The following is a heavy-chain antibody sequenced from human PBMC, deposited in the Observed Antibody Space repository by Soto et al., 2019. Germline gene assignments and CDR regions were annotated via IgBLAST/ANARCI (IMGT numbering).Heavy chain of an antibody. CDR1: GGTFRTSA. V-gene: IGHV1-69*12. CDR2: IMPVFSTP. D-gene: IGHD3-3*02. Sequence: QVQLVQSGAEVKKPGSSVKVSCKTSGGTFRTSAISWVRQAPGQGLEWMGGIMPVFSTPDYAQKFQGRVTITADESTGTAYMELSSLRSEDTAVYYCARDKDRQQLGGNYDYNMDVWGQGTTVTVSS. J-gene: IGHJ6*01. CDR3: ARDKDRQQLGGNYDYNMDV.